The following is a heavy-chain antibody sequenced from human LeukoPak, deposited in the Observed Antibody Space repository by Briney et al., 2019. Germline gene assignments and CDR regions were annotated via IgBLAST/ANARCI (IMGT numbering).Heavy chain of an antibody. CDR3: ARGIITGTVYYYYYYYMDV. J-gene: IGHJ6*03. V-gene: IGHV1-8*03. Sequence: ASVKVSCKASGYTFTSYDINWVRQATGQGLEWMGWMNPNSGNTGYAQKFQGRVTITRNTSISTAYMELSSLRSEDTAVYYCARGIITGTVYYYYYYYMDVWGKGTTVTVSS. CDR2: MNPNSGNT. D-gene: IGHD1-20*01. CDR1: GYTFTSYD.